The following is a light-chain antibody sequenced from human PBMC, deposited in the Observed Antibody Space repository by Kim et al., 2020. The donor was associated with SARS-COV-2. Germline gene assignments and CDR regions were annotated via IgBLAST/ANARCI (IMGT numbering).Light chain of an antibody. CDR1: RAKSGTKK. Sequence: GQTRTKAWSGRRAKSGTKKVCWDQKGPGTAPRLLIYANNKRPAGVPDRFSGSKSGTSASLDIRGLRSEDEALYFCATFDDTLRGQVFGGGTKVTVL. CDR2: ANN. V-gene: IGLV1-47*01. CDR3: ATFDDTLRGQV. J-gene: IGLJ2*01.